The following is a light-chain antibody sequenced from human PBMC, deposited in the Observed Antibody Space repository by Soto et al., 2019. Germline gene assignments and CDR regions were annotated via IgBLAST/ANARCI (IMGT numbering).Light chain of an antibody. Sequence: EIVLTQSPGTLSLSPGERATLSCRASQSVSSSYLAWYQQKPGQAPRLLIYGASSRATGIPDRFSGGGSGTDFTLTISRLEPEDFAVYYCQQYGSSPVVTFGQGTKVEIK. CDR2: GAS. V-gene: IGKV3-20*01. CDR1: QSVSSSY. CDR3: QQYGSSPVVT. J-gene: IGKJ1*01.